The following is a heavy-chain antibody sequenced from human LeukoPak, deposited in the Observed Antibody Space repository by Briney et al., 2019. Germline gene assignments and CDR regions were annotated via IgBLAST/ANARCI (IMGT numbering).Heavy chain of an antibody. CDR2: TSGTGGTT. J-gene: IGHJ4*02. CDR3: ATEGFGSGWSLANYFDH. D-gene: IGHD6-19*01. Sequence: GGSLRLSCAASGFAFSNFAMSWVRQAPGKGLEWVATTSGTGGTTFYADSVKGRFTISSDSSKSTVFLQMNSLRAEDTAVYFCATEGFGSGWSLANYFDHWGQGTLVTVSS. CDR1: GFAFSNFA. V-gene: IGHV3-23*01.